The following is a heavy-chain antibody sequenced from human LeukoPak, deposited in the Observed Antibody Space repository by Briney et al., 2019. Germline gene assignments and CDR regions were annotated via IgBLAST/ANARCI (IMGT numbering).Heavy chain of an antibody. D-gene: IGHD2-15*01. J-gene: IGHJ4*02. CDR3: ARVGYCSGGSCRYVDY. V-gene: IGHV3-48*04. Sequence: PGGSLRLSCAASGFTFSSYSMNWVRQAPGKGLEWVSYISSSSSTIYYADSVKGRSTISRDNAKNSLYLQMNSLRAEDTAVYYCARVGYCSGGSCRYVDYWGQGTLVTVSS. CDR2: ISSSSSTI. CDR1: GFTFSSYS.